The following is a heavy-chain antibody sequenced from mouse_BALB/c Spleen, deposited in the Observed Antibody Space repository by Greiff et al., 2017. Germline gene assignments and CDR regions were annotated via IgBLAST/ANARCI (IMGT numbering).Heavy chain of an antibody. D-gene: IGHD2-14*01. Sequence: VQLVESGPGLVAPSQSLSITCTVSGFSLTGYGVNWVRQPPGKGLEWLGMIWGDGSTDYNSALKSRLSISKDNSKSQVFLKMNSLQTDDTARYYCARAAYYRYGAWFAYWGQGTLVTVSA. CDR1: GFSLTGYG. J-gene: IGHJ3*01. CDR3: ARAAYYRYGAWFAY. CDR2: IWGDGST. V-gene: IGHV2-6-7*01.